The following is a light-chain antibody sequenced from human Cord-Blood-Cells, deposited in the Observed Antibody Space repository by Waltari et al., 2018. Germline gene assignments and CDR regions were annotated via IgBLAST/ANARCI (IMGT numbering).Light chain of an antibody. J-gene: IGLJ3*02. V-gene: IGLV3-1*01. CDR2: QDS. CDR1: TLGDKY. Sequence: SYELTQPPSVSVSPGPTASITCSGDTLGDKYACWYQQKPGQSPVLVIYQDSKRPSGIPERFSGSNSGNTATLTISGTQAMDEADYYCQAWDSSTAWVFGGGTKLTVL. CDR3: QAWDSSTAWV.